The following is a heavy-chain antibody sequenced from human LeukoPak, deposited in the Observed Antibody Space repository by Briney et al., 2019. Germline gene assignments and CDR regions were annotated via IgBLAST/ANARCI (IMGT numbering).Heavy chain of an antibody. J-gene: IGHJ4*02. CDR2: ISSNGGST. Sequence: PGGSLRLSCAASGFTFSSYAMHWVRQAPGKGLEYVSAISSNGGSTYYANSVKGRFTISRDNSKNTLYLQMSSLRAEDMAVYYCARHGHYDFWSGYSLDYWGQGTLVTVSS. CDR3: ARHGHYDFWSGYSLDY. D-gene: IGHD3-3*01. CDR1: GFTFSSYA. V-gene: IGHV3-64*01.